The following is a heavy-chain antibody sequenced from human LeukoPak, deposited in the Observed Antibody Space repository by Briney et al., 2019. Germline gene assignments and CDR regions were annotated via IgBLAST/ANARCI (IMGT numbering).Heavy chain of an antibody. V-gene: IGHV3-74*01. D-gene: IGHD1/OR15-1a*01. CDR3: AREGTGSYMDV. CDR1: GFTFSSYW. CDR2: IRTDGTIT. J-gene: IGHJ6*03. Sequence: PGGSLRLSCAASGFTFSSYWMHWVRQAPGKGLVWVSRIRTDGTITTYADSVKGRFSISRDNAKNTLYLQVNSLRVEDTAVYYCAREGTGSYMDVWRKGTTVTVSS.